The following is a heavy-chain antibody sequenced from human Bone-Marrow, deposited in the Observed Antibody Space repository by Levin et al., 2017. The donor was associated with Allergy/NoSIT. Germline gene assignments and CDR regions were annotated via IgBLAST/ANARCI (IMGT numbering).Heavy chain of an antibody. CDR2: INPNSGGT. J-gene: IGHJ5*01. V-gene: IGHV1-2*02. D-gene: IGHD6-13*01. Sequence: KTGESLKISCKASGYTFTGYYMHWVRQAPGQGLEWMGWINPNSGGTNYAQKFQGRVTMTRDTSITTAYMELSSLRSDDTAVYYCARGLRPGYSSSWFDSWGQGTLFTVSS. CDR3: ARGLRPGYSSSWFDS. CDR1: GYTFTGYY.